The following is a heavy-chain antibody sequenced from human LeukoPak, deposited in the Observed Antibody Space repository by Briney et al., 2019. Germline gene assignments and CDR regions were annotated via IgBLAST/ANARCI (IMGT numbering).Heavy chain of an antibody. CDR1: GFTFSSYS. CDR3: ARDLSGSYYLDGYFDY. V-gene: IGHV3-21*01. CDR2: ISSSSSYI. J-gene: IGHJ4*02. D-gene: IGHD1-26*01. Sequence: GGSLRLSCAASGFTFSSYSMNWVRQAPGKGLEWVSSISSSSSYIYYADSVKGRFIISRDNAKNSLYLQMNSLRAEDTAVYYCARDLSGSYYLDGYFDYWGQGTLVTVSS.